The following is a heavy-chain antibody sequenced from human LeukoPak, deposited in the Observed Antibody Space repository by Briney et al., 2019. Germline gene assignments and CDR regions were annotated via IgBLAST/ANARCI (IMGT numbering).Heavy chain of an antibody. CDR3: ASELNHLRFLEWTIFDY. D-gene: IGHD3-3*01. J-gene: IGHJ4*02. CDR2: IIPIFGTA. V-gene: IGHV1-69*05. CDR1: GGTFSSYA. Sequence: GASVKVSCKASGGTFSSYAISWVRQAPGQGLEWMGGIIPIFGTANYAQKFQGRVTITTDESTSTAYMELSSLRSEDTAVYYCASELNHLRFLEWTIFDYWGQGTLVTVSS.